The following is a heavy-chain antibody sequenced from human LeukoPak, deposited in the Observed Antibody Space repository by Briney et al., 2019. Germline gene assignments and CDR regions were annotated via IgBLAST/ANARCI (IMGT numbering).Heavy chain of an antibody. CDR2: IYYSGST. J-gene: IGHJ3*02. V-gene: IGHV4-59*01. CDR1: GGSIRSYY. Sequence: SETLSLTCTVSGGSIRSYYWSWIRQPPGKGLEWIGYIYYSGSTNYNPSLKSRVTISVDTSKNQFSLKLSSVTAADTAVYYCARAFDFWSGTDAFDIWGQGTMVTVSS. CDR3: ARAFDFWSGTDAFDI. D-gene: IGHD3-3*01.